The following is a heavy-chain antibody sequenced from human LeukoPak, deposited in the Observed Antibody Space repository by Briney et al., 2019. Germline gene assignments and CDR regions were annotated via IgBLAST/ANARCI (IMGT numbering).Heavy chain of an antibody. CDR1: GGSISSTSYY. Sequence: SETLSLTCTVSGGSISSTSYYWGWIRQPPGKGLEWIGCIYYSGSTYYNPSLKSRVTISVDTSKNQFSLKLSSVTAADTAVYYCARQYGGSSRSFDLWGQGTLVSVSS. CDR3: ARQYGGSSRSFDL. CDR2: IYYSGST. D-gene: IGHD4-23*01. J-gene: IGHJ5*02. V-gene: IGHV4-39*01.